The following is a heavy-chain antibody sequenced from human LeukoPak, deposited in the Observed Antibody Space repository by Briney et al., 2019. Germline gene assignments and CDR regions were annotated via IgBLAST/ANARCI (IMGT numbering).Heavy chain of an antibody. D-gene: IGHD3-22*01. CDR3: ARGEYYDRSAYCFD. V-gene: IGHV1-2*02. Sequence: GASVKVSCKASGYTFTGYYMHWVRQAPGQGLEWMGWINPNSGGTNYVQGFQGRVTMTRDTSISTAYMELSRLRSDDTAVYYCARGEYYDRSAYCFDWGQGTLVTVSS. J-gene: IGHJ4*02. CDR1: GYTFTGYY. CDR2: INPNSGGT.